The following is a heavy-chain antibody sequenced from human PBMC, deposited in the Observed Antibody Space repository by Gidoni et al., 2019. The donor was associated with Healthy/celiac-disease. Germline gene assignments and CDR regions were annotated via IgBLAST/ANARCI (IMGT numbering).Heavy chain of an antibody. V-gene: IGHV5-10-1*03. CDR3: ARLSQSGRLYSSGWTPDY. CDR1: GYSFTSYW. J-gene: IGHJ4*02. CDR2: IDPSDSYT. D-gene: IGHD6-19*01. Sequence: EVQLVQSGAEVKKPGESLRNSCKGSGYSFTSYWIGWVRQMPGKGLEWMGRIDPSDSYTNCSPSFQGDVTISADKSSSTAYLQWSSLKASGTAMYYCARLSQSGRLYSSGWTPDYWGQGTLVTVSS.